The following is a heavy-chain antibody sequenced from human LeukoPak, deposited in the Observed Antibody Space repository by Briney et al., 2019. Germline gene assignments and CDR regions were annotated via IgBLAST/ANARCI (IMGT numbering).Heavy chain of an antibody. CDR1: GFTFSSCA. V-gene: IGHV3-23*01. CDR3: AKEGYCGGDCYSYYFDY. CDR2: ISSSGGST. D-gene: IGHD2-21*02. Sequence: GGSLRLSCAASGFTFSSCAMAWVRQAPGKGLEWVSTISSSGGSTYYADSVKGRFTISRDNSKNTLYLQMNSLRAEDTAVYYCAKEGYCGGDCYSYYFDYWGQGTLVTISS. J-gene: IGHJ4*02.